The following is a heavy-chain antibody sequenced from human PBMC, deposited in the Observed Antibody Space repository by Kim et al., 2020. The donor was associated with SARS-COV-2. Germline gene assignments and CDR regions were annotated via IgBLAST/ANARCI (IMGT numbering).Heavy chain of an antibody. V-gene: IGHV3-9*01. D-gene: IGHD3-22*01. J-gene: IGHJ4*02. CDR3: ARYYYDSSGYYGYYFDY. Sequence: VRGRFTISRDNAKNSLYLQMNSLRAEDTALYYCARYYYDSSGYYGYYFDYWGQGTLVTVSS.